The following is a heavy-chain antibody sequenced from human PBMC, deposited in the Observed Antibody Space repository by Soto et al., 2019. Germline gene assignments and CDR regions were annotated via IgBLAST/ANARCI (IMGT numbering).Heavy chain of an antibody. J-gene: IGHJ6*02. CDR3: ARDVTRGIAVALYYYGMDV. CDR1: GFTFSSYW. D-gene: IGHD6-13*01. CDR2: IKQDGSEK. Sequence: EVQLVESGGGLVQPGGSLRLSCAASGFTFSSYWMSWVRQAPGKGLEGVANIKQDGSEKYYVDSVKGRFTISRDNAKNSLYLQMNSLRAEDTAVYYCARDVTRGIAVALYYYGMDVWGQGTTVTVSS. V-gene: IGHV3-7*01.